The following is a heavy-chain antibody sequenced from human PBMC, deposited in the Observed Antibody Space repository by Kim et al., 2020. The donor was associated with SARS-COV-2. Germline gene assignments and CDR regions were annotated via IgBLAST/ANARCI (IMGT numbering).Heavy chain of an antibody. Sequence: GGSLRLSCAASGFTVSSNYMSWVHQAPGKGLEWVSVIYSGGSTYYADSVKGRCTISRDNSKNTLYLQMNNLRAEDTAVYYCARVGVGYYDFWSGPKSDLYYGMDVWGQGTTVTVSS. J-gene: IGHJ6*02. CDR1: GFTVSSNY. CDR3: ARVGVGYYDFWSGPKSDLYYGMDV. D-gene: IGHD3-3*01. CDR2: IYSGGST. V-gene: IGHV3-53*01.